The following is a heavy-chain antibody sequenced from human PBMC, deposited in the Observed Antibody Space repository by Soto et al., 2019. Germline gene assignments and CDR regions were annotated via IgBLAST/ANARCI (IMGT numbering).Heavy chain of an antibody. J-gene: IGHJ3*02. D-gene: IGHD7-27*01. V-gene: IGHV1-24*01. CDR1: GYTLTELS. CDR2: FDPEDGET. CDR3: ATDPSDGDDAFDI. Sequence: ASVKVSCKVSGYTLTELSMHWVRQAPGKGLEWMEGFDPEDGETIYAQKFQGRVTMTEDTSTDTAYMELSSLRSEDTAVYYCATDPSDGDDAFDIWGQGTMVTVSS.